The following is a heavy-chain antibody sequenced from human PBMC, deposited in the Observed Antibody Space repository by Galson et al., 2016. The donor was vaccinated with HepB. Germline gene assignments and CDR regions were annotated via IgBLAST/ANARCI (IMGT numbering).Heavy chain of an antibody. Sequence: TLSLTCTVSGGSISSGGYYWSWIRQDPGKGLEWIGYTYYSGSTYYNPSPKSRVLISLDTSENQFSLKLSSVTAADTAVYYCARGYCSGGSCRHDAFDVWGQGTMVTVSS. V-gene: IGHV4-31*03. D-gene: IGHD2-15*01. CDR1: GGSISSGGYY. CDR3: ARGYCSGGSCRHDAFDV. CDR2: TYYSGST. J-gene: IGHJ3*01.